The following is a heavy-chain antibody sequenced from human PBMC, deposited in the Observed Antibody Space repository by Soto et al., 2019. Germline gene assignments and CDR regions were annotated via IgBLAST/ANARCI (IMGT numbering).Heavy chain of an antibody. CDR3: AKGGAIVAAGTRVYLSNAMDV. CDR1: GYTFTGYY. V-gene: IGHV1-2*02. CDR2: INPNSGDT. Sequence: QVQLVQSGTEVKRPGDSVKVSCKASGYTFTGYYVHWVRQAPGQGLEWMGWINPNSGDTYLAQRFQGRVPMNRDTSIGTAYMELRGLTSDDTAEYYCAKGGAIVAAGTRVYLSNAMDVWGQGTTVTVSS. D-gene: IGHD1-26*01. J-gene: IGHJ6*02.